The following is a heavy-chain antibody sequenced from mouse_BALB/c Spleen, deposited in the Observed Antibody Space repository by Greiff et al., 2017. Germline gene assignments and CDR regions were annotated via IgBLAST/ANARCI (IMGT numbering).Heavy chain of an antibody. V-gene: IGHV14-3*02. J-gene: IGHJ2*01. Sequence: VQLQQSGAELVKPGASVKLSCTASGFNIKDTYMHWVKQRPEQGLEWIGRIDPANGNTKYDLKFQGKATITADTSSNTAYLQLSSLTSEDTAVYYCARRTGTVVPYYFDYWGQGTTLTVSS. CDR2: IDPANGNT. CDR3: ARRTGTVVPYYFDY. CDR1: GFNIKDTY. D-gene: IGHD1-1*01.